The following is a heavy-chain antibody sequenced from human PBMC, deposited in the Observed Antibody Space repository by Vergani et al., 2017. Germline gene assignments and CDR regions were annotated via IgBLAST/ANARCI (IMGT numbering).Heavy chain of an antibody. V-gene: IGHV3-21*01. CDR3: ARDSYDSIY. Sequence: EVQVVESGGGLVQPGGSLRLSCAASGFIFSSYSMNWVRQAPGKGLEWVSSISSSSNYIYYADSVKGRFTISRDNAKNSLSLLMNSLRAEDTAIYYCARDSYDSIYWGQGTLVTVSS. D-gene: IGHD3-22*01. CDR1: GFIFSSYS. CDR2: ISSSSNYI. J-gene: IGHJ4*02.